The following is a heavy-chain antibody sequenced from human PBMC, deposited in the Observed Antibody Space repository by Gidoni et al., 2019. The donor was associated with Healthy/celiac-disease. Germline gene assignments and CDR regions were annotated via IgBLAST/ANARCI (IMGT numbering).Heavy chain of an antibody. CDR2: ISYDGSNK. D-gene: IGHD3-3*01. V-gene: IGHV3-30*18. J-gene: IGHJ6*02. Sequence: QVQLVESGGGVVQPGRSLRLSCAASGFTFSSYGMHWVRQGPGKGLEWVAVISYDGSNKYYADSVKGRFTISRDNSKNTLYLQMNSLRAEDTAVYYCAKEATIFGVDYYYGMDVWGQGTTVTVSS. CDR3: AKEATIFGVDYYYGMDV. CDR1: GFTFSSYG.